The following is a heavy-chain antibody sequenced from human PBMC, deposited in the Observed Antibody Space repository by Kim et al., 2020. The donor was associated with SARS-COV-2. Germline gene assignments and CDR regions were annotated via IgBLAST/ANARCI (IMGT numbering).Heavy chain of an antibody. CDR3: AKLGVAGTFFDY. V-gene: IGHV3-23*03. D-gene: IGHD6-19*01. CDR1: GFTFSSYA. J-gene: IGHJ4*02. CDR2: IYSGGSST. Sequence: GGSLRLSCAASGFTFSSYAMSWVRQAPGKGLEWVSVIYSGGSSTFYVDSVKGRFTISRDNSKNTLYLQMNSLRAEDTAVYYFAKLGVAGTFFDYWRQGTVITV.